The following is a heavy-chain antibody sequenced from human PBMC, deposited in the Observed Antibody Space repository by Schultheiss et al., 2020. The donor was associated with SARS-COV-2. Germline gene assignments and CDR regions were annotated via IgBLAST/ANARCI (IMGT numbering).Heavy chain of an antibody. CDR1: GFTVSSNE. CDR3: ARMVVPAASSPVDY. CDR2: ISSSSSYT. Sequence: GGSLRLSCAASGFTVSSNEMSWVRQAPGKGLEWASYISSSSSYTNYADSVKGRFTISRDNAKNSLYLQMNSLRAEDTAVYYCARMVVPAASSPVDYWGQGTLVTVSS. J-gene: IGHJ4*02. D-gene: IGHD2-2*01. V-gene: IGHV3-11*06.